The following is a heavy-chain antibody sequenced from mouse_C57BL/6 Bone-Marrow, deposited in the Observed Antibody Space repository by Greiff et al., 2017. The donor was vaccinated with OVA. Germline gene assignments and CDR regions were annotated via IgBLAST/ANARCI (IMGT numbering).Heavy chain of an antibody. CDR1: GYTFTSYW. D-gene: IGHD2-2*01. J-gene: IGHJ1*03. V-gene: IGHV1-69*01. Sequence: VQLQQPGAELVMPGASVKLSCKASGYTFTSYWMHWVKQRPGQGLEWIGEIDPSDSYTNYNQKFKGKSTLTVDKSSSTAYMQLSSLTSEDSAVYYCARGMLWLPYWYFDVWGTGTTVTVSS. CDR3: ARGMLWLPYWYFDV. CDR2: IDPSDSYT.